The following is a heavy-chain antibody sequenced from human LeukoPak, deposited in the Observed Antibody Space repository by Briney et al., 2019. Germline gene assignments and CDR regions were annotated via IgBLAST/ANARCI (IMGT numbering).Heavy chain of an antibody. V-gene: IGHV4-59*01. CDR2: IYYSGST. CDR1: GGSISSYY. Sequence: PSETLSLTCIVSGGSISSYYWSWIRQPPGKGLEWIGFIYYSGSTNYNPSLKSRVTISVDTSKNQFSLKLSSVTAADTAVYYCAKGGGYYFDYWGQGTLVTVSS. D-gene: IGHD3-16*01. J-gene: IGHJ4*02. CDR3: AKGGGYYFDY.